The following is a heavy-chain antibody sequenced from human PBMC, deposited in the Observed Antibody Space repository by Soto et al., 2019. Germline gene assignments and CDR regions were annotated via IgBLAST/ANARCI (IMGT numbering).Heavy chain of an antibody. D-gene: IGHD3-3*01. CDR3: ARFLVVHCGMDV. Sequence: QVQLVESGGGVVQPGRSLRLSCAASGFTFSSYAMHWVRQAPGKGLEWIGEIYHSGSTNYNPSLKSRVTISVDKSKNQFSLKLSSVTAADTAVYYCARFLVVHCGMDVWGQGTTVTVSS. CDR2: IYHSGST. V-gene: IGHV4-4*02. J-gene: IGHJ6*02. CDR1: GFTFSSYA.